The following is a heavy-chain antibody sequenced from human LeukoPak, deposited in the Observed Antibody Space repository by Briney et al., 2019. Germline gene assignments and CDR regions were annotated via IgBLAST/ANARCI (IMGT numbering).Heavy chain of an antibody. CDR1: GFRFSSYA. D-gene: IGHD3-22*01. CDR2: ISGSGVST. J-gene: IGHJ4*02. V-gene: IGHV3-23*01. CDR3: AKESDYDSSGFDY. Sequence: PGGSLRLACAASGFRFSSYAMSWVRQAPGKGLEWVSAISGSGVSTYYADSVKGRFTVSRDNSKNTLYLQMSSLRAEDTAVYYCAKESDYDSSGFDYWGQGTLVTVSS.